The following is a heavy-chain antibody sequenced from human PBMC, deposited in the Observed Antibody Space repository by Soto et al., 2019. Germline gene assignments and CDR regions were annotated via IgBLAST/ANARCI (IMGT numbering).Heavy chain of an antibody. CDR1: GYSFTDYY. D-gene: IGHD2-15*01. J-gene: IGHJ6*02. CDR3: ARRRLTPYGWDV. CDR2: INPKTGGT. Sequence: ASVKVSCKASGYSFTDYYVHWVRQAPGQRPEWMGWINPKTGGTNYAPKLQGRVTVTRDTSISTAYMDLDRLTPDDTAVYYCARRRLTPYGWDVWGQGTTVTVSS. V-gene: IGHV1-2*02.